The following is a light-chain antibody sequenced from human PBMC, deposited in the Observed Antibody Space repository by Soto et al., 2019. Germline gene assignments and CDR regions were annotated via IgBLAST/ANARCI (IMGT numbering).Light chain of an antibody. CDR2: AAS. Sequence: DMQVTQSQSSLSAYVGDRVTITCRASQAIRNDLGWYQQKPAKAPKRLIYAASSLQSGVPSRFSGSGSGTEFTLTISSLQPEDSATYYCLQHNTYPRTFGQGTKVDIK. CDR3: LQHNTYPRT. V-gene: IGKV1-17*01. CDR1: QAIRND. J-gene: IGKJ1*01.